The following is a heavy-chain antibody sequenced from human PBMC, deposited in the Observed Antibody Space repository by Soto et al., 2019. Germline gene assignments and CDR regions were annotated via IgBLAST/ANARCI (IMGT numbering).Heavy chain of an antibody. J-gene: IGHJ4*02. D-gene: IGHD6-6*01. Sequence: SETLSLTCTVSGGSISSYYWSWIRQPPGKGLEWIGYIYYSGSTNYNPSLKSRVTISVDTSKNQFSLKLSSVTAADTAVYYCARVGAARPDPFDYWGQGTLVTVSS. V-gene: IGHV4-59*01. CDR1: GGSISSYY. CDR3: ARVGAARPDPFDY. CDR2: IYYSGST.